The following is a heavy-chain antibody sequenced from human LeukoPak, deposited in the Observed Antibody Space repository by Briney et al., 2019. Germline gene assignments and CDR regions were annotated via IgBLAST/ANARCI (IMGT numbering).Heavy chain of an antibody. CDR1: GFTFSSYI. Sequence: PGGSLRLSCAASGFTFSSYIMNWVRQAPGEGVEWVSSISRSSSYIYYADSLKGGVTISRDNAKHSLYLQMNSLRAEDTAVYYCASFNGDYWGQGPLVPVSS. V-gene: IGHV3-21*01. CDR3: ASFNGDY. D-gene: IGHD3-16*02. J-gene: IGHJ4*02. CDR2: ISRSSSYI.